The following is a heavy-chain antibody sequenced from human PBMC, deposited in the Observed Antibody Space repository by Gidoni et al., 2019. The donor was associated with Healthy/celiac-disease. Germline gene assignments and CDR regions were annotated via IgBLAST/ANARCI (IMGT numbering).Heavy chain of an antibody. V-gene: IGHV1-18*01. J-gene: IGHJ4*02. CDR3: ARDTAGAAAGTVDY. Sequence: QLQLVQSGAEVQNPGASVNVSCNASGYSFTRYGISWVRQAPGQGLEWMGWISAYNGNTNNAQKVQGRVTITTDTSTSTAYMELRSLRSDDTAVYYCARDTAGAAAGTVDYWGQGTLVTVSS. CDR2: ISAYNGNT. D-gene: IGHD6-13*01. CDR1: GYSFTRYG.